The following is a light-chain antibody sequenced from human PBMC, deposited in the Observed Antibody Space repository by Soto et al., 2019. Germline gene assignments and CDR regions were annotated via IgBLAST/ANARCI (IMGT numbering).Light chain of an antibody. J-gene: IGLJ1*01. CDR2: EVT. CDR3: NSYAGFHTFV. V-gene: IGLV2-8*01. CDR1: SSDVGAYNY. Sequence: QSVLTQPPSASGSPGQSVTISCTGTSSDVGAYNYVSWYQQHPGKAPKLMIYEVTERPSGVPDRFSGSKSGNTASLTVSGLQAEDEADYVCNSYAGFHTFVFGPVTKLTVL.